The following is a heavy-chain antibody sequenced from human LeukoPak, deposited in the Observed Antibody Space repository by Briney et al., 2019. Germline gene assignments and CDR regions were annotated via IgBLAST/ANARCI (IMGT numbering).Heavy chain of an antibody. D-gene: IGHD3-10*01. CDR2: INPSGGST. V-gene: IGHV1-46*01. Sequence: ASVKVSCKASGYTFTSYYMHWVRQAPGQGLEWMGIINPSGGSTSYAQKFQGRVTMTRDTSTSTVYMEPSSLRSEDTAVYYCGTLGEGIDYWGQGTLVTVSS. J-gene: IGHJ4*02. CDR1: GYTFTSYY. CDR3: GTLGEGIDY.